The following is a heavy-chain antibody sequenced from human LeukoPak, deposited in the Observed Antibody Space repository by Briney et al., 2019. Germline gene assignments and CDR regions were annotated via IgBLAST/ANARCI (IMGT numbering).Heavy chain of an antibody. CDR3: ARDPRRDTSGYYDAFDI. V-gene: IGHV3-30*02. D-gene: IGHD3-22*01. Sequence: GGSLRLSCAASGFTFSSYGMHWVRQAPGKGLEWVAFIRYDGSNKYYADSVKGRFTISRDNSKNTLYLQMNSLRAEDTAIYYCARDPRRDTSGYYDAFDIWGQGTMVTVSS. J-gene: IGHJ3*02. CDR2: IRYDGSNK. CDR1: GFTFSSYG.